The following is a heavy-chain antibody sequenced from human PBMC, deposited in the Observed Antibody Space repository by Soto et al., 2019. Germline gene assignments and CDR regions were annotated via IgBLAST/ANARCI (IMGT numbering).Heavy chain of an antibody. J-gene: IGHJ6*02. V-gene: IGHV3-53*01. D-gene: IGHD3-9*01. CDR3: ARDSRSLGYDILTGYANYYYYGMDV. Sequence: GGSLRLSCAASGFTVSSNYMSRVRQAPGKGLEWVSVIYSGGSTYYADSVKGRFTISRDNSKNTLYLQMNSLRAEDTAVYYCARDSRSLGYDILTGYANYYYYGMDVWGQGTTVTVSS. CDR2: IYSGGST. CDR1: GFTVSSNY.